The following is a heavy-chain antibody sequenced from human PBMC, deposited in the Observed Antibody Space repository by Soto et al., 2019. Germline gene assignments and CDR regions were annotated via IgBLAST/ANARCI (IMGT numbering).Heavy chain of an antibody. CDR3: AVPTGTTSYYGMDV. D-gene: IGHD1-1*01. V-gene: IGHV1-58*01. CDR2: IVVGSGNT. Sequence: QMQLVQSGPEVKKPGTSVKVSCKASGFTFTSSAVQWVRQARGQRLEWIGLIVVGSGNTNYAQKFQERVTITRDMSTSTAYMELSSLRSEDTAVYYCAVPTGTTSYYGMDVWGQGTTVTVSS. J-gene: IGHJ6*02. CDR1: GFTFTSSA.